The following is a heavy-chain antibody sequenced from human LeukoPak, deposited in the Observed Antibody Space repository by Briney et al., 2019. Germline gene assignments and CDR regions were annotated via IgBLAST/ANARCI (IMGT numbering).Heavy chain of an antibody. V-gene: IGHV4-59*08. CDR3: ARHESGFGELPTLDY. D-gene: IGHD3-10*01. Sequence: SETLSLTCTVSGGSISSYYWSWIRQPPGKGLEWIGYIYYSGSTNYNPSLKSRVTTSVDTSKNQFSLKLSSVTAADTAVYYCARHESGFGELPTLDYWGQGTLVTVSS. CDR1: GGSISSYY. CDR2: IYYSGST. J-gene: IGHJ4*02.